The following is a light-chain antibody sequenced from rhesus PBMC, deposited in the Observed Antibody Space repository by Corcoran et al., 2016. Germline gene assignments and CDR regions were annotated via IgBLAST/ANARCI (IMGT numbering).Light chain of an antibody. CDR2: KAS. Sequence: DIQMTQSPSSLSASVGDTVTITCRASQSISSWLAWYQQTPGKSPKLLIYKASSLQSGVPSRFSGSGSGTDFTLTINSLQPEDFATYYCLQYSSSPYSFGQGTKVEIK. CDR3: LQYSSSPYS. J-gene: IGKJ2*01. V-gene: IGKV1-22*01. CDR1: QSISSW.